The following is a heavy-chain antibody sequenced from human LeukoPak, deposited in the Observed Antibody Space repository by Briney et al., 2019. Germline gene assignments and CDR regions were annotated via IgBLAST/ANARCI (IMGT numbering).Heavy chain of an antibody. V-gene: IGHV3-48*03. CDR1: GFTFSSYD. J-gene: IGHJ4*02. CDR3: AKDMGFGWPIFDN. Sequence: GGSLRLSCAASGFTFSSYDMNWVRQAPGKGLEWVSYTRSSSNTKYYADSVKGRFTISRNNSENSLYLQMNSLRAEDTAVYYCAKDMGFGWPIFDNWGQGILVTVSS. D-gene: IGHD6-19*01. CDR2: TRSSSNTK.